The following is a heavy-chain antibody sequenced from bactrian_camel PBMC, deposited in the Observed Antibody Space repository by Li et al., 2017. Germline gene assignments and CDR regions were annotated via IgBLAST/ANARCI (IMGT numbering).Heavy chain of an antibody. Sequence: VQLVESGGESVQAGGSLRLSCAASGMPACRYDVSWYRQTPGKEREFVSGIRVGGIMESDSVDYADSVKGRFTISQDNAKKTVYLQMNSLKQDDTAMYYCAADYTESPHRYSYQYTYWGQGTQVTVS. CDR1: GMPACRYD. CDR2: IRVGGIMESDSV. J-gene: IGHJ4*01. CDR3: AADYTESPHRYSYQYTY. D-gene: IGHD1*01. V-gene: IGHV3S55*01.